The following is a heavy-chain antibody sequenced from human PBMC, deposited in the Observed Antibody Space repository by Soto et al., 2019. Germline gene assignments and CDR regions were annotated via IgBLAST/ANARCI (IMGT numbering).Heavy chain of an antibody. V-gene: IGHV1-3*01. D-gene: IGHD1-26*01. CDR1: GYTFTSYS. Sequence: ASVKVSCKASGYTFTSYSMHWVRQAPGQRLEWMGWINGGNGDTRYSQNFQGRVTITMDTSASTVYMELSSLRSEDTAVYYCARGLGLYYFDYWGQGTLVTVSS. CDR2: INGGNGDT. CDR3: ARGLGLYYFDY. J-gene: IGHJ4*02.